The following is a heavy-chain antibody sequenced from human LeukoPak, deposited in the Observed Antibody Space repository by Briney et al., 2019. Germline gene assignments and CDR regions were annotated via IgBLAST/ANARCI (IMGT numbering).Heavy chain of an antibody. D-gene: IGHD3-10*01. CDR3: ASLERGSGSYFDY. CDR2: IYSGGST. Sequence: GGSLRLSCAASGFTVSSNYMSWVRQAPGKGLKWVSVIYSGGSTYYADSVKGRFTISRDNSKNTLYLQMNSLRAEDTAVYYCASLERGSGSYFDYWGQGTLVTVSS. J-gene: IGHJ4*02. CDR1: GFTVSSNY. V-gene: IGHV3-66*01.